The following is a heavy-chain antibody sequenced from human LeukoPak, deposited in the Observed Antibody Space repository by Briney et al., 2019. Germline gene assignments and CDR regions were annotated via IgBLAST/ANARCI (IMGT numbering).Heavy chain of an antibody. CDR3: ARDMYYYDSSGYHDAFDI. D-gene: IGHD3-22*01. CDR1: GFTVSSNY. CDR2: IYSGGST. V-gene: IGHV3-53*01. J-gene: IGHJ3*02. Sequence: PGGSLRLSCAASGFTVSSNYMSWVRQAPGKGLERVSVIYSGGSTYYVDSVKGRFTISRDNSKNTLYLQMNSLRAEDTAVYYCARDMYYYDSSGYHDAFDIWGQGTMVTVSS.